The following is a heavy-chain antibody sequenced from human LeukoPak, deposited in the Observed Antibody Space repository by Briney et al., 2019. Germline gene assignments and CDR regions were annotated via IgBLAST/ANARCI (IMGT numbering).Heavy chain of an antibody. V-gene: IGHV4-59*01. CDR1: GASLRDYY. D-gene: IGHD1-1*01. J-gene: IGHJ4*02. CDR3: ARQLKVGNTGYYFDY. Sequence: SESLSLTRTVSGASLRDYYWGWMRHPPDKGLECIGYIYFSGTTNYNSSFKSRVTISLDTSKNQISLMMNSVTAADTAVYYCARQLKVGNTGYYFDYWGQGILVTVSS. CDR2: IYFSGTT.